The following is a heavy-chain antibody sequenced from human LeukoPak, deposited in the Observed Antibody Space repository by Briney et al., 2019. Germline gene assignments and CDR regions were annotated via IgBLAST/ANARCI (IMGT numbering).Heavy chain of an antibody. CDR3: ASSAFGVAPYAFDI. D-gene: IGHD3-3*01. Sequence: GGSLRLSCAASGFTVSSNYMSWVRQAPGKGLEWVSVIYSGGSTYYADSVKGRFTIPRDNSKNTLYLQMNSLRAEDTAVYYCASSAFGVAPYAFDIWGQGTMVTVSS. J-gene: IGHJ3*02. V-gene: IGHV3-53*01. CDR1: GFTVSSNY. CDR2: IYSGGST.